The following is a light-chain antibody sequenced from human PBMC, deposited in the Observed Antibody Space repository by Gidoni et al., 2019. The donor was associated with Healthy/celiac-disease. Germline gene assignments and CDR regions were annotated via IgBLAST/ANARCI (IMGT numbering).Light chain of an antibody. CDR3: QQRSNWLALT. J-gene: IGKJ4*01. CDR1: QSVSSY. CDR2: DAS. Sequence: EIVLTQPPATLSLSPGERATLSCRASQSVSSYLSWYQQKPGQAPRLLIYDASNWATGIPARFSCRGSGTDFTLTIRSLLPYDFAVYYFQQRSNWLALTFGGGTKVEIK. V-gene: IGKV3-11*01.